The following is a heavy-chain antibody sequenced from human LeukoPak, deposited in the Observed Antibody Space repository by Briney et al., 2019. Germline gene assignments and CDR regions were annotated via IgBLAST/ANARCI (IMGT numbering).Heavy chain of an antibody. CDR3: AKDGED. D-gene: IGHD2-21*01. CDR2: ISGSASDT. CDR1: GFTFSSYS. Sequence: GGSLRLSCAASGFTFSSYSMNWVRQAPGKGLESVSTISGSASDTHYADSVKGRFTISRDNSKNTLYLHMDSLRAEDTAVYYCAKDGEDWGQGTLVTVSS. V-gene: IGHV3-23*01. J-gene: IGHJ4*02.